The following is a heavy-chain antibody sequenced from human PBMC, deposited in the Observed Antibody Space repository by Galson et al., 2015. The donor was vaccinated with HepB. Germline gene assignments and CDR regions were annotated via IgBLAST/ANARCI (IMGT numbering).Heavy chain of an antibody. D-gene: IGHD3-10*01. CDR1: GFTFSRYS. J-gene: IGHJ4*02. V-gene: IGHV3-48*02. CDR2: MTSSSSII. Sequence: SLRLSCAASGFTFSRYSMTWVRQAPGKGLEWISYMTSSSSIIYYADSVKGRFTISRDNAKNSLFLQMNSLRDEDTAVYYCARESVRGITKFENWGQGTLVTVSS. CDR3: ARESVRGITKFEN.